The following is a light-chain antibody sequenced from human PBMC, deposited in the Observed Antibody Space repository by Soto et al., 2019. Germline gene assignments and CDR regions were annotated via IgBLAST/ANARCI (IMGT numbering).Light chain of an antibody. J-gene: IGKJ1*01. Sequence: EIVLTQSPGTLSFSPAERATLSCRPSQSVSSSYLAWYQQKPGQAPRLLIYGASSRATGIPDRFTGSGSGTDFTLTISRLEPEDFAVFYCQQYGSSPQTFGQGTKVDIK. CDR3: QQYGSSPQT. V-gene: IGKV3-20*01. CDR2: GAS. CDR1: QSVSSSY.